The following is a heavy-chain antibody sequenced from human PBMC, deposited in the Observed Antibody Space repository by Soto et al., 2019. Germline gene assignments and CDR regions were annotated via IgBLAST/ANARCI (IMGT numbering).Heavy chain of an antibody. CDR1: GGSLTDYY. CDR3: ARRITVYYYMDV. J-gene: IGHJ6*03. CDR2: VNHSGGT. D-gene: IGHD4-17*01. Sequence: SETLSLTCAVYGGSLTDYYWSWIRQPPGKGLEWIGEVNHSGGTNYNPSLKSRVTISADTSNKQFSLKLRSVTAADTAVYYCARRITVYYYMDVWGKGTPVTVSS. V-gene: IGHV4-34*01.